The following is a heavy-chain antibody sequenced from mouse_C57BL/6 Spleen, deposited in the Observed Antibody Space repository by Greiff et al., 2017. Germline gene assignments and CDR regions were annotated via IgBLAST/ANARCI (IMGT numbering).Heavy chain of an antibody. CDR3: ARSPITTVVATEGDY. CDR2: IDPSDSYT. D-gene: IGHD1-1*01. CDR1: GYTFTSYW. Sequence: QVQLQQPGAELVKPGASVKLSCKASGYTFTSYWMQWVKQRPGQGLEWIGEIDPSDSYTNYNQKFKGKATLTVDTSSSTAYMQPRSLTSDASAVYDCARSPITTVVATEGDYWGQGTTLTVSS. V-gene: IGHV1-50*01. J-gene: IGHJ2*01.